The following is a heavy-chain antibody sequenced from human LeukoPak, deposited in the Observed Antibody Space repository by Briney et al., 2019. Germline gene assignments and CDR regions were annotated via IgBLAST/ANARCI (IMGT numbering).Heavy chain of an antibody. V-gene: IGHV4-39*01. CDR3: ASKYYYDSSGYFYVDY. CDR2: IYHSGRT. D-gene: IGHD3-22*01. J-gene: IGHJ4*02. CDR1: GGSISSSSYY. Sequence: SETLSLTCTVSGGSISSSSYYWGWIRQSPGKGLEWIGSIYHSGRTYYNPSLKSRVSISIDTSKNQFSLKLSSVTAADTAVYYCASKYYYDSSGYFYVDYWGQGTLVTVSS.